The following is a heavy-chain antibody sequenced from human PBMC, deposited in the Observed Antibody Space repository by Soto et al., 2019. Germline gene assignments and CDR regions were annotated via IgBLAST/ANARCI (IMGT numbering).Heavy chain of an antibody. CDR2: IIPILGIA. D-gene: IGHD3-22*01. CDR1: GGTFSSYT. J-gene: IGHJ4*02. CDR3: ARELGGDYYDSSGYFDY. V-gene: IGHV1-69*04. Sequence: SVKVSCKASGGTFSSYTISWVRQAPGQGLEWMGRIIPILGIANYAQKFQGRVTITADKSTSTAYMELSSLRSEDTAVYYCARELGGDYYDSSGYFDYWGQGTLVTVSS.